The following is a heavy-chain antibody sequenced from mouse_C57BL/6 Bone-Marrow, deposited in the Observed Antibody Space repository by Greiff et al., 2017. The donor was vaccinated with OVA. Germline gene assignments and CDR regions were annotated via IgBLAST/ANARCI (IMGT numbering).Heavy chain of an antibody. CDR1: GYTFTSYW. Sequence: QVQLQQPGAELVKPGASVKLSCKASGYTFTSYWMHWVKQRPGRGLEWIGRIDPNRGGTKYNEQFKSKATLTVDQPASTAYMQLSSLTSEDSAVYDCARGSITTVVDEYFDVWGTGTTVTVSS. D-gene: IGHD1-1*01. J-gene: IGHJ1*03. CDR2: IDPNRGGT. CDR3: ARGSITTVVDEYFDV. V-gene: IGHV1-72*01.